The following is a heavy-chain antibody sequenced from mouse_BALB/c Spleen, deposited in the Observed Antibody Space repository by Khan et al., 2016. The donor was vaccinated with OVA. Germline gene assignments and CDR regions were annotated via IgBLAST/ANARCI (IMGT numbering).Heavy chain of an antibody. J-gene: IGHJ4*01. Sequence: QIQLVQSGPELKKPGETVKISCKASGYTFTNCGLNWVQQAPGKGLKWMGWINTYTGEPTYADDFKGRFDFSLETSASTAYLQINNLKNEDTATYFCARPPYFSYVLDYWGQGTSVTVSS. D-gene: IGHD2-10*01. V-gene: IGHV9-3-1*01. CDR1: GYTFTNCG. CDR2: INTYTGEP. CDR3: ARPPYFSYVLDY.